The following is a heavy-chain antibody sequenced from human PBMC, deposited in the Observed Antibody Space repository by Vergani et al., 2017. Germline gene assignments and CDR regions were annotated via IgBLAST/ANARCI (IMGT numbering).Heavy chain of an antibody. CDR3: ARSIADYFDY. D-gene: IGHD6-13*01. CDR2: ISSSSSYI. J-gene: IGHJ4*02. CDR1: GFTFSSYS. Sequence: EVQLVESGGGLVKPGGSLSLSCAASGFTFSSYSMNWVRQAPGKGLEWVSSISSSSSYIYYADSVKGRFTISRDNAKNSLYLQMNSLRAEDTAVYYCARSIADYFDYWGQGTLVTVSS. V-gene: IGHV3-21*01.